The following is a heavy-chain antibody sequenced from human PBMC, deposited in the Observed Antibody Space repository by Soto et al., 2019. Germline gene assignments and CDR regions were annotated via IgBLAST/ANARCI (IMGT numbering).Heavy chain of an antibody. D-gene: IGHD3-22*01. V-gene: IGHV5-10-1*01. CDR2: IDPSDSYT. J-gene: IGHJ5*02. CDR1: GYVFTKYW. Sequence: PGESLKISCQASGYVFTKYWIAWVRPMPGKGLEWIGIIDPSDSYTNYSPSFQGHVTISADKSISTAYLQWSSLKASDTAMYYCASLLYYYDSSGYAGLDWFDPWGQGTLVTVSS. CDR3: ASLLYYYDSSGYAGLDWFDP.